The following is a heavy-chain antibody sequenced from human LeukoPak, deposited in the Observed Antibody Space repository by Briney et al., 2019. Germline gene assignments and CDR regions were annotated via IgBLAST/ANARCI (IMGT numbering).Heavy chain of an antibody. Sequence: SETLSLTCAVYGGSFSGYYWSWIRQPPGKGLEWIGEINHSGSTNYNPSLKSRVTISVDTSKNQFSLKLSSVTAADTAVYYCARRRDIVVVPAAISGGWFDPWGQGILVTVSS. CDR2: INHSGST. V-gene: IGHV4-34*01. CDR1: GGSFSGYY. D-gene: IGHD2-2*02. J-gene: IGHJ5*02. CDR3: ARRRDIVVVPAAISGGWFDP.